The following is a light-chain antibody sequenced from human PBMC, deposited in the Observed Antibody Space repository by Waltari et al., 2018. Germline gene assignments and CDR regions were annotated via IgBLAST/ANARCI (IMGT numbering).Light chain of an antibody. V-gene: IGKV4-1*01. CDR3: QQYYTTPPYT. Sequence: DIVMTQSPDSLAVSLGERATINCKSSQNLLYSSNNKNYLAWYQQKPGQPPKLLIYWASTREFGVPDRFSGSGSETDFTLTISSLQAEDVAVYYCQQYYTTPPYTFGRGPSWRSN. CDR1: QNLLYSSNNKNY. CDR2: WAS. J-gene: IGKJ2*01.